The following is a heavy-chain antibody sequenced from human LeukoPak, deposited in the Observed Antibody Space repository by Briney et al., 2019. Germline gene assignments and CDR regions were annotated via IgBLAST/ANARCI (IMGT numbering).Heavy chain of an antibody. D-gene: IGHD3-22*01. V-gene: IGHV3-23*01. CDR1: GFTFSKHG. CDR2: ISPSGDIT. CDR3: AKASAMIVVVSKHFDY. J-gene: IGHJ4*02. Sequence: PGGTLRLSCAASGFTFSKHGMNWVRQAPGKGLEWVSGISPSGDITYYADSVKGRFTISRDNSKNTLYLQMNSLRAEDTAVYYCAKASAMIVVVSKHFDYWGQGTLVTVSS.